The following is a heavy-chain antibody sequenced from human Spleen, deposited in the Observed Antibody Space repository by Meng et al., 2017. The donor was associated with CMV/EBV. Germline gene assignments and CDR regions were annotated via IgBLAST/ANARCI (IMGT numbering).Heavy chain of an antibody. CDR3: ARVGDTSGYYWLDY. J-gene: IGHJ4*02. V-gene: IGHV3-48*03. D-gene: IGHD3-22*01. CDR2: ISSSGSTI. Sequence: GESLKISCAASGFTFSSYEMNWVRQAPGKGLEWVSYISSSGSTIYYADSVKGRFTISRDNAKNSLYLQMNSLRAEDTAVYYCARVGDTSGYYWLDYWGQGTLVTVSS. CDR1: GFTFSSYE.